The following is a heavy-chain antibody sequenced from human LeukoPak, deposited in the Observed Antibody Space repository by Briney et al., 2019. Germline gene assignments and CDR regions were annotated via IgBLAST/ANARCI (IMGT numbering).Heavy chain of an antibody. CDR2: INTDGSST. Sequence: GGSLRLSCVASGFTFSSYWMHWVRQAPGKGLVWVSRINTDGSSTSYADSVKGRFTISRDNDKNSLYLQMNSLRVEDTAVYYCARVFRPSLTVFIIRGAFDIWGQGTMVTVSS. CDR3: ARVFRPSLTVFIIRGAFDI. CDR1: GFTFSSYW. V-gene: IGHV3-74*01. D-gene: IGHD3-3*01. J-gene: IGHJ3*02.